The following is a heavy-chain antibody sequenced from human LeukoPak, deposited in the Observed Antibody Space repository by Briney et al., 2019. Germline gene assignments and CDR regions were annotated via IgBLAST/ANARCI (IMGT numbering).Heavy chain of an antibody. Sequence: GASVKVSCKASGYTFTRYGITWVRQAPGQGLEWMGWISAYNGNTNYAQKLQGRVTMTTDTSTSTAYMELKSLRSDDTAMYYCARDQEWLARGPFDYWGQGTLVTVSS. CDR2: ISAYNGNT. CDR3: ARDQEWLARGPFDY. CDR1: GYTFTRYG. V-gene: IGHV1-18*01. J-gene: IGHJ4*02. D-gene: IGHD5-12*01.